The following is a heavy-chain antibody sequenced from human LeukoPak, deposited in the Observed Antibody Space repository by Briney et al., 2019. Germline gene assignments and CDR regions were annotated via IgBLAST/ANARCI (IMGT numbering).Heavy chain of an antibody. D-gene: IGHD2-2*02. CDR1: GFTFSSYS. Sequence: PGGSLRLSCAASGFTFSSYSMNWVRQPPGKGLEGVSSVSSSGTYIYYAEAVKGGFIISRDNAKNSLYLQMNSLRAEDTAVYYCARDVSSCISCYTYWGQGTLVTVSS. CDR3: ARDVSSCISCYTY. V-gene: IGHV3-21*01. CDR2: VSSSGTYI. J-gene: IGHJ4*02.